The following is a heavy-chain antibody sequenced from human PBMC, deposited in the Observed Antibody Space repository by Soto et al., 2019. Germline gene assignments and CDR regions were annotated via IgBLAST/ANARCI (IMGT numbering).Heavy chain of an antibody. CDR1: GFTFDDYA. D-gene: IGHD2-15*01. J-gene: IGHJ6*03. V-gene: IGHV3-9*01. Sequence: GGSLRLSCAASGFTFDDYAMHWVRQAPGKGLEWVSGISWNSGSIGYADSVKGRFTISRDNAKNSLYLQMNSLRAEDTAVYYCARGSPFQDIVVVVAASYYYYMDVWGKGTTVTVSS. CDR3: ARGSPFQDIVVVVAASYYYYMDV. CDR2: ISWNSGSI.